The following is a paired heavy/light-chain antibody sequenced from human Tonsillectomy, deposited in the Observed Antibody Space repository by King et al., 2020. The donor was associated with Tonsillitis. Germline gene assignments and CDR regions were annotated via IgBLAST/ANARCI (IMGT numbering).Heavy chain of an antibody. CDR3: TTDALYSSSWYPGYGDYFDY. Sequence: EVQLVESGGGLVKPGGSLRLSCAASGFTFSNAWMSWVRQAPGKGLEWVGRIKSKTDGGTTDYAAPVKGRFTISRDDSKNTLYLQMNSLKTEDTAVYYCTTDALYSSSWYPGYGDYFDYWGQGTLVTVSS. J-gene: IGHJ4*02. CDR2: IKSKTDGGTT. D-gene: IGHD6-13*01. V-gene: IGHV3-15*01. CDR1: GFTFSNAW.
Light chain of an antibody. CDR1: QSVSSSY. V-gene: IGKV3-20*01. Sequence: EIVLTQSPGTLSLSPGERATLSCRASQSVSSSYLAWYQQKPGQAPRLLIYGASSRATGIPDRFSGSGSGTDFTLTISRLEPEDFAVYYCQQYGSSPTVFTFGPGTKVDIK. CDR3: QQYGSSPTVFT. CDR2: GAS. J-gene: IGKJ3*01.